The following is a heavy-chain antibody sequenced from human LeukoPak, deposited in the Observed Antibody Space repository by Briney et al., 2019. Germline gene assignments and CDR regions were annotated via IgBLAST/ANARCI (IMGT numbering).Heavy chain of an antibody. CDR3: ARIPLGYSGAYYFDY. CDR1: RGSISGSIRSYY. D-gene: IGHD5-12*01. J-gene: IGHJ4*02. V-gene: IGHV4-4*09. CDR2: ISSSGSV. Sequence: SETLSLTCTVSRGSISGSIRSYYWSWLRQPPGRGLGWIGYISSSGSVNDNPSLRSRVTISVDTSKNQFFLNLSSVSAADTAVYYCARIPLGYSGAYYFDYWGQGTLVTVSP.